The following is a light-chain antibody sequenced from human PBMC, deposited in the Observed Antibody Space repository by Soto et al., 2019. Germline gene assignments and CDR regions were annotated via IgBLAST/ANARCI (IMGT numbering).Light chain of an antibody. Sequence: DIQMTQSPSSLSASVGDRVTITCRASESISSYLNWYQKKPGKAPELLIYAASGLQSGVPSRFSGSGSGTDFTLTISGLQPDDFATYYCQQSYSSPFTFGPGTKGDIK. CDR3: QQSYSSPFT. CDR2: AAS. CDR1: ESISSY. V-gene: IGKV1-39*01. J-gene: IGKJ3*01.